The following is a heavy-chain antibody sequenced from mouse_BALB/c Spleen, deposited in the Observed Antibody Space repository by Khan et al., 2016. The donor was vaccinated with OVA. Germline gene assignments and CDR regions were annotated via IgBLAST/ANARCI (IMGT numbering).Heavy chain of an antibody. CDR1: GYTFTIYG. D-gene: IGHD2-14*01. Sequence: QIQLVLSGPELKKPGETVKISCKASGYTFTIYGMNWVRQAPGKGLKWMGWINTYTGEPTYADDFKGRFAFSLETSASTAFLQINNLKNEDTATYFCARVGYNGTMDYWGQGTSVTVSS. J-gene: IGHJ4*01. V-gene: IGHV9-3-1*01. CDR3: ARVGYNGTMDY. CDR2: INTYTGEP.